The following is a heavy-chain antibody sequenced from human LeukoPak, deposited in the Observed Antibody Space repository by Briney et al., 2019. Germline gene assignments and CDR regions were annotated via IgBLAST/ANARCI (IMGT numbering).Heavy chain of an antibody. D-gene: IGHD3-22*01. Sequence: PSETLSLTCTVSGDSISSSSYYWGWIRQPPGKGLEWIGSIHYSGSTYYNPSLKSRVTISVDTSKDLFSLRLSSVTAADTAVYYCARHRSSSRGGSGFSQGQFDYWGQGTLVTVSS. V-gene: IGHV4-39*01. J-gene: IGHJ4*02. CDR2: IHYSGST. CDR3: ARHRSSSRGGSGFSQGQFDY. CDR1: GDSISSSSYY.